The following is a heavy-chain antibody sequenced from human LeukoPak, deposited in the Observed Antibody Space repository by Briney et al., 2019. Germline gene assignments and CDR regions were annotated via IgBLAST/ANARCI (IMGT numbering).Heavy chain of an antibody. CDR3: ARDREYVVGAPVGDFFDY. CDR2: IYYSGST. V-gene: IGHV4-39*07. Sequence: SETLSLTCTVSGGSISSSSYYWGWIRQPPGKELEWIGSIYYSGSTYYNPSLKSRVTISVDTSKNQSSLKLSSVTAADTAVYYCARDREYVVGAPVGDFFDYWGQGTLVTVSS. D-gene: IGHD1-26*01. CDR1: GGSISSSSYY. J-gene: IGHJ4*02.